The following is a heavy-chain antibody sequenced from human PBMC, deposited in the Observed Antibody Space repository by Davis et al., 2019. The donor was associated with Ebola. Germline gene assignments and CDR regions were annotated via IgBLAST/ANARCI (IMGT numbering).Heavy chain of an antibody. J-gene: IGHJ4*02. Sequence: GESLKISCAASGFTFSSYGMHWVRQAPGKGLEWVAVISYDGSNKYYADSVKGRFTISRDNSKNTLYLQMNSLRAEDTAVYYCARSDKLDYWDQGTLVTVSS. CDR2: ISYDGSNK. CDR1: GFTFSSYG. CDR3: ARSDKLDY. V-gene: IGHV3-30*03. D-gene: IGHD2-15*01.